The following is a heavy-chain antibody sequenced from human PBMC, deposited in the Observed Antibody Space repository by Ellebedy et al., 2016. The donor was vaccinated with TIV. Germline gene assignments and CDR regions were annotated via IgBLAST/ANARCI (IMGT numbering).Heavy chain of an antibody. J-gene: IGHJ5*02. CDR1: GFTFSSYS. CDR3: ARDDDYVWGSYRYTGS. D-gene: IGHD3-16*02. CDR2: ISSSSSYI. V-gene: IGHV3-21*01. Sequence: GESLKISCAASGFTFSSYSMNWVRQAPGKGLEWVSSISSSSSYIYYADSVKGRFTISRDNAKNSLYLQMNSLRAEDTAVYYCARDDDYVWGSYRYTGSWGQGTLVTVSS.